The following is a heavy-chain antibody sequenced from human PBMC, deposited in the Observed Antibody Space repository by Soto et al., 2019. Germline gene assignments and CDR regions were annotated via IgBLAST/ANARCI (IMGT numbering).Heavy chain of an antibody. J-gene: IGHJ3*02. V-gene: IGHV3-30*18. CDR3: AKKWHIWGSYRLGDAFDI. D-gene: IGHD3-16*02. CDR2: ISYDGSNK. Sequence: ESVGGVVQPGRSLRLSCAASGFTFSSYGMHWVRQAPGKGLEWVAVISYDGSNKYYADSVKGRFTISRDNSKNTLYLQMNSLRAEDTAVYYCAKKWHIWGSYRLGDAFDIWGQGTMVTVSS. CDR1: GFTFSSYG.